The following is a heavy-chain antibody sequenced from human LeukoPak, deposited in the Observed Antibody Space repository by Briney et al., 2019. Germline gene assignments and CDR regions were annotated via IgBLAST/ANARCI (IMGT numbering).Heavy chain of an antibody. V-gene: IGHV3-21*01. D-gene: IGHD1-1*01. CDR3: ARSQQLERRRNWFDP. CDR1: GFTFSSYS. J-gene: IGHJ5*02. Sequence: GGSLRLSCAASGFTFSSYSMNWVRQAPGKGLEWVSSISSSSSYIYYADSVKGRFTISRDNAKNSLYLQMNSLRAEDTAVYYCARSQQLERRRNWFDPWGQGTLVTVSS. CDR2: ISSSSSYI.